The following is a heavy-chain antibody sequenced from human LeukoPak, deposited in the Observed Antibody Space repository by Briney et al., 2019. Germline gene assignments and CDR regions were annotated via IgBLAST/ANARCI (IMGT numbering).Heavy chain of an antibody. CDR1: GYIFTGYY. V-gene: IGHV1-2*02. CDR2: INPNSGDT. CDR3: ARVRYRLAETYIDY. D-gene: IGHD3-16*01. Sequence: ASVKVSCKASGYIFTGYYMHWVRQAPGQGLEWMGWINPNSGDTNYAQKFQGRVAMTRDTSISTAYMELSRLRSDETAVYYCARVRYRLAETYIDYWGQGTLVTVSS. J-gene: IGHJ4*02.